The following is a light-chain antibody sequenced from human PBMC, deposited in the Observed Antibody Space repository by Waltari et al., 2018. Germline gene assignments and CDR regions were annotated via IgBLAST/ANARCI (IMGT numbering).Light chain of an antibody. CDR1: SSDVGAYNT. CDR3: SSYAGYDILV. V-gene: IGLV2-8*01. Sequence: QSALTQPHSASGSPGQSVTISCTGTSSDVGAYNTVSWYQKYPGKAPKLMIYEVSARPSGVPGRFSASTSGNTASLTVSGLQAEDEADYYCSSYAGYDILVFGGGTRLTVL. J-gene: IGLJ2*01. CDR2: EVS.